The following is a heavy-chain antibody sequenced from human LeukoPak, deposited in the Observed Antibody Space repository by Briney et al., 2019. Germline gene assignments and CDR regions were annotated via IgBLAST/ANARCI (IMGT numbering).Heavy chain of an antibody. D-gene: IGHD2-2*01. Sequence: PSETLSLTCTVSGGSISSSSYYWGWIRQPPGKGLEWIGSIYYSGSTYYNPSLKSRVTISVDTSKNQFSLKLSSVTAADTAVYYCARLCSSTSCAYKRTFDIWGQGTMVTVST. J-gene: IGHJ3*02. CDR2: IYYSGST. CDR1: GGSISSSSYY. V-gene: IGHV4-39*01. CDR3: ARLCSSTSCAYKRTFDI.